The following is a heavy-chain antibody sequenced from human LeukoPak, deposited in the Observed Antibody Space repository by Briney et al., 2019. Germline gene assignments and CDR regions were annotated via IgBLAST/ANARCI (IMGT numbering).Heavy chain of an antibody. CDR3: ARVGIAVAGIPY. CDR2: ISSSGSTI. CDR1: GFTFSSYE. V-gene: IGHV3-48*03. J-gene: IGHJ4*02. Sequence: PGGSLRLSCAASGFTFSSYEMNWVRQAPGKGLEWVSYISSSGSTIYYADSVKGRFTISRDNAKNSLYLQMNSLRAEDTAVYYCARVGIAVAGIPYWGQGTLVTVSS. D-gene: IGHD6-19*01.